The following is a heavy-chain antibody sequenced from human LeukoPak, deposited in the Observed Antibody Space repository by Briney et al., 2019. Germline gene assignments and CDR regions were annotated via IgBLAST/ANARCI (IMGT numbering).Heavy chain of an antibody. Sequence: SGPTLVNPTQTLTLTCTFSGFSLSTSGVGVGWIRQPPGKALEWLALIYWNDDKRYSPSLKSRLTITKDTSKNQVVLTMTNMDPVDTATYYCAHGAIYCTNGVCHNLSDAYAFDIWGQGTMVTVSS. CDR2: IYWNDDK. V-gene: IGHV2-5*01. CDR3: AHGAIYCTNGVCHNLSDAYAFDI. D-gene: IGHD2-8*01. J-gene: IGHJ3*02. CDR1: GFSLSTSGVG.